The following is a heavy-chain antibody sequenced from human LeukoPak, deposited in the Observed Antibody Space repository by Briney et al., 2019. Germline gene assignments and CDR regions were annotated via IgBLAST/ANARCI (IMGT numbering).Heavy chain of an antibody. CDR3: ARQWSIAAAGY. CDR2: IYYSGST. CDR1: GGSISSSSYY. J-gene: IGHJ4*02. V-gene: IGHV4-39*01. D-gene: IGHD6-13*01. Sequence: SETPSLTCTVSGGSISSSSYYWGWIRQPPGKGLEWIGSIYYSGSTYYNPSLKSRVTISVDTSKNQFSLKLTSVTAADTAVYYCARQWSIAAAGYWGQGTLVTVSS.